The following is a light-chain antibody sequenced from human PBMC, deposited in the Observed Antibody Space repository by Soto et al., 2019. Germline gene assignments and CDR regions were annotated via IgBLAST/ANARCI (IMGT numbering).Light chain of an antibody. Sequence: EIVMTQSPATLSVSPGERVTLSCRASQFVGNNLAWYQKKPGQAPRLLIYGASTRATGVPGRFTGSGFGTYFTLTITSLQSEDLGLYYCQQSASVWAFGQGTKV. J-gene: IGKJ1*01. CDR1: QFVGNN. V-gene: IGKV3-15*01. CDR2: GAS. CDR3: QQSASVWA.